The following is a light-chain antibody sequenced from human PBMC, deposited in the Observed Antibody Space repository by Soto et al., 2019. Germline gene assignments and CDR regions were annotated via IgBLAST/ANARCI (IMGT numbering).Light chain of an antibody. Sequence: QSVLTQPPSASGTPGQRVIISCSGSGYSIGTNTVNWYRQLPGTAPKLPIYGNNQRPSGVPDRFSGSKSGTSASLAISGLQSEDEADYYCAAWDGSLNNVLFGGGTQLTVL. CDR1: GYSIGTNT. J-gene: IGLJ2*01. V-gene: IGLV1-44*01. CDR2: GNN. CDR3: AAWDGSLNNVL.